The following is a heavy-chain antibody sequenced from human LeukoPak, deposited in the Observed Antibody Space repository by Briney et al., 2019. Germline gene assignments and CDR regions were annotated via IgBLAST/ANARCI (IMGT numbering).Heavy chain of an antibody. Sequence: GGSLRLSCAASGFTFSSYAMHWVRQAPGKGLEWVAVISYDGSNKYYADSVKGRFTISRDNSKNTLYLQMNSLRAEDTAVYYCARDHRWYSSGWYEDYWGQGTLVTVSS. D-gene: IGHD6-19*01. V-gene: IGHV3-30*14. CDR1: GFTFSSYA. CDR3: ARDHRWYSSGWYEDY. J-gene: IGHJ4*02. CDR2: ISYDGSNK.